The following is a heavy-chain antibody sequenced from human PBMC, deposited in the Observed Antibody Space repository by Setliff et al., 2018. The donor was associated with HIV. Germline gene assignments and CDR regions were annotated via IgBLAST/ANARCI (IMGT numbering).Heavy chain of an antibody. D-gene: IGHD3-10*01. J-gene: IGHJ4*02. CDR3: AHSGREVRGPYFDY. CDR2: VYWNDNK. CDR1: GFSLSSNGVS. V-gene: IGHV2-5*01. Sequence: GSGPTLVNPTQTLTLTCTFSGFSLSSNGVSVGWIRQAPGKAPEWLALVYWNDNKQYSPSLKTRVTVTKDTSRNRVVLTMTDLDPVDTATYYCAHSGREVRGPYFDYWGQGVLLTVSS.